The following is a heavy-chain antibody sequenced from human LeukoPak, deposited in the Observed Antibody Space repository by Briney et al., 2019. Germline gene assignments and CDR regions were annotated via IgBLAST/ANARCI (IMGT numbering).Heavy chain of an antibody. CDR2: ISGSGGRP. V-gene: IGHV3-23*01. Sequence: GGSLRLSCAVSGVTLSNYGMAWVRQAPGKGLEWVAGISGSGGRPNYADSAKGRFTISRDNAKNTLYLQMNSLYFCAKRGVVIRVILVGFHKEAYYFDSWGQGALVSVSS. D-gene: IGHD3-22*01. CDR1: GVTLSNYG. CDR3: RVILVGFHKEAYYFDS. J-gene: IGHJ4*02.